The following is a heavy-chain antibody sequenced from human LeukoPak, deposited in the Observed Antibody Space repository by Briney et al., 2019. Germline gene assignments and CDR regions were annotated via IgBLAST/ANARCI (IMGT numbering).Heavy chain of an antibody. CDR2: ISYDGSNK. Sequence: GGSLRLSCAASGFTFSSYAMHWVRQAPGKGLEWVAVISYDGSNKYYADSVKGRFTISRDNSKNTLYLQMNSLRAEDTAVYYCARGQYSSSWSQGRDFDYWGQGTLVTVSS. J-gene: IGHJ4*02. V-gene: IGHV3-30*01. CDR3: ARGQYSSSWSQGRDFDY. D-gene: IGHD6-13*01. CDR1: GFTFSSYA.